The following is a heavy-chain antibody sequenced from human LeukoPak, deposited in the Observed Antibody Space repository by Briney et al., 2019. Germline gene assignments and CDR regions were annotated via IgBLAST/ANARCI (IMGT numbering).Heavy chain of an antibody. CDR3: ARRYYYDSSGYHTHFDY. D-gene: IGHD3-22*01. V-gene: IGHV4-59*08. Sequence: SETLSLACTVSGGSISSYYWSWIRQPPGKGLEWFGYIYYSGSTNYNPSLKSRVTISVDTSKNQFSLKLNSVTAADTAVYYCARRYYYDSSGYHTHFDYWGQGTLVTVSS. J-gene: IGHJ4*02. CDR1: GGSISSYY. CDR2: IYYSGST.